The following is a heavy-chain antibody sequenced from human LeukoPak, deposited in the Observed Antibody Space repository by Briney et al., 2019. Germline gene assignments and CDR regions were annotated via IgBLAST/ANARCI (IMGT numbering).Heavy chain of an antibody. D-gene: IGHD4-23*01. J-gene: IGHJ4*02. CDR2: ISGGGGST. CDR1: GFTFSSDA. V-gene: IGHV3-23*01. Sequence: GGSLRLSCAASGFTFSSDAMSWVRQAPGKGLEWVSAISGGGGSTYYAVSVKGRFTISRDNSKNTLFLQMNGLRAEDTAVYFCAKDPEVLRWSFDYWGQGTLVTVSS. CDR3: AKDPEVLRWSFDY.